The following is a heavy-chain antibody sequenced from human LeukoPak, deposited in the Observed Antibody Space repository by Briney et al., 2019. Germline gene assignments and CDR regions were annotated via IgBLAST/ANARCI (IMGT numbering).Heavy chain of an antibody. Sequence: GGSLRLSCAASGFTFSDYYMSWIRQAPGKGLEWVSYISSSGSTIYYADSVKGRFTISRDNAKNSLYLQMNSLRAEDTAVYYCASTGSWYWFYLDYWGQGTLVTVSS. V-gene: IGHV3-11*01. CDR2: ISSSGSTI. J-gene: IGHJ4*02. CDR3: ASTGSWYWFYLDY. CDR1: GFTFSDYY. D-gene: IGHD6-13*01.